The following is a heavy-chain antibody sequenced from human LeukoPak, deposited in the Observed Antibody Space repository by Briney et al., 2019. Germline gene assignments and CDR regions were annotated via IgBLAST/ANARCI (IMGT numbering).Heavy chain of an antibody. Sequence: PSETLSLTCTVSGGSISSYYWSWIRQPAGKGLEWIGRIYTSGSTNYNPSLKSRVTMSVDTSKNQFSLKLSSVTAADTAVYYCAREGLLWFGESLDPWGQGTLVTVSS. CDR3: AREGLLWFGESLDP. CDR1: GGSISSYY. J-gene: IGHJ5*02. CDR2: IYTSGST. D-gene: IGHD3-10*01. V-gene: IGHV4-4*07.